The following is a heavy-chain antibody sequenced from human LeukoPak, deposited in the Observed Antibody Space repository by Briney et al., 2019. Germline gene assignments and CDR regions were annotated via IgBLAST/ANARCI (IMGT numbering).Heavy chain of an antibody. CDR3: AQGAAAAGFDY. CDR2: TYYRSKWYN. V-gene: IGHV6-1*01. J-gene: IGHJ4*02. CDR1: GDSVSSNSAV. Sequence: SQTLSLTCGISGDSVSSNSAVWNWIRQSPSRGLEWLGRTYYRSKWYNDYAESVKSRITVNPDTSKNQFSLQLNSVTPEDTAVYYCAQGAAAAGFDYWGQGTLVTVSS. D-gene: IGHD6-25*01.